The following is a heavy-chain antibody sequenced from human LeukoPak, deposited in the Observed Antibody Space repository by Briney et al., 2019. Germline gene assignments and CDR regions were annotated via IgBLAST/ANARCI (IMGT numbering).Heavy chain of an antibody. CDR2: MNPNSGNT. V-gene: IGHV1-8*01. CDR3: AITGCSSTSCYRGYYYYYGMDV. J-gene: IGHJ6*02. D-gene: IGHD2-2*02. CDR1: GYTFTSYD. Sequence: GASVTVSCKASGYTFTSYDINWVRQATGQGLEWMGWMNPNSGNTGYAQKFQGRVTMTRNTSISTAYMELSSLRSEDTAVYYCAITGCSSTSCYRGYYYYYGMDVWGQGTTVTVSS.